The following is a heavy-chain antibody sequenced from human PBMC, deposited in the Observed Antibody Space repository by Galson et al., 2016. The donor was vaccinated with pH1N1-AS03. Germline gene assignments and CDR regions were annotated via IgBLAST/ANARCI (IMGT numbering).Heavy chain of an antibody. V-gene: IGHV3-74*03. Sequence: SLRLSCAASGFNFSDYWMHWVRQAPGKGLVWVSGITSDGSTPTYADSVQGRFTISRDNAKNTLYLQMSSLRVEDTAVYFCARGRFLDWFPDDYWGQGTLVTVSS. CDR3: ARGRFLDWFPDDY. CDR2: ITSDGSTP. J-gene: IGHJ4*02. D-gene: IGHD3/OR15-3a*01. CDR1: GFNFSDYW.